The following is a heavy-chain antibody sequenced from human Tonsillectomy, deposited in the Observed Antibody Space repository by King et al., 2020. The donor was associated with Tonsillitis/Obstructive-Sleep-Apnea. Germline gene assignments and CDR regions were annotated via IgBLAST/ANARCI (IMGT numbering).Heavy chain of an antibody. CDR2: IKCKTDGGTT. Sequence: QLVQSGGGLVKPGGSLRLSCAASGFTFTNALMNWVRQAPGKGLEWVGRIKCKTDGGTTDYGAPVKGRFTISRDDSKNTLYLQMNSLQIEDTAVYYCTTGDYDRSAYYYTPDYWGQGTLVTVSS. V-gene: IGHV3-15*07. D-gene: IGHD3-22*01. CDR3: TTGDYDRSAYYYTPDY. CDR1: GFTFTNAL. J-gene: IGHJ4*02.